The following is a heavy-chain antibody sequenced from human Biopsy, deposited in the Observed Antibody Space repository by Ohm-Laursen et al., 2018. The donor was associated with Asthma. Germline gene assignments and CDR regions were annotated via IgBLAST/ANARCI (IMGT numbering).Heavy chain of an antibody. CDR1: GGTFNTYV. V-gene: IGHV1-69*01. CDR3: ARKAGSCISRTCYSLDF. CDR2: INSVFGTT. J-gene: IGHJ4*02. D-gene: IGHD2-2*01. Sequence: SSVTVSCKSLGGTFNTYVIGWARLAPGQGLGWLGGINSVFGTTTYPQKFQDRVTITADDSTSTVYMELSSLRSEDTAVNYCARKAGSCISRTCYSLDFWGQGTLVTVSS.